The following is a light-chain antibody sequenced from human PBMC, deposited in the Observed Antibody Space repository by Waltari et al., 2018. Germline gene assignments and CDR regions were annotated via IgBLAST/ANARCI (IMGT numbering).Light chain of an antibody. CDR1: QSVSRA. CDR2: GAS. J-gene: IGKJ1*01. CDR3: QHYVRLPAT. Sequence: EIVLTPSPGILSLSPGERATLSCRASQSVSRALAWYQQKPAQAPRLLIYGASNRATGIPDRFSGGGSGTDFSLTISRLEPEDFAVYYCQHYVRLPATFGQGTKVEIK. V-gene: IGKV3-20*01.